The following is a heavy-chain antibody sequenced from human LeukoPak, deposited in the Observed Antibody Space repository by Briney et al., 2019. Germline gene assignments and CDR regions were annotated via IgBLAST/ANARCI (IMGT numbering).Heavy chain of an antibody. D-gene: IGHD1-26*01. CDR1: GYTFTSYG. CDR3: ARDTAYSGSYYLIDAFDI. CDR2: ISAYNGNT. J-gene: IGHJ3*02. Sequence: GASVKVSCKASGYTFTSYGISWVRQAPGQGLEWMGWISAYNGNTNYAQKLQGRVTMTTDTSTSTAYMELRSLRSDDTAVYYCARDTAYSGSYYLIDAFDIWGQGTMVTVSS. V-gene: IGHV1-18*01.